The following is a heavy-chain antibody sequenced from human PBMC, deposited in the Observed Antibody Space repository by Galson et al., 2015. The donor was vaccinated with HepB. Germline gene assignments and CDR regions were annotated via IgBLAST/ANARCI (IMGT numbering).Heavy chain of an antibody. CDR3: AKDSEGATVNDY. CDR2: ISGSGGST. D-gene: IGHD1-26*01. CDR1: GFTFSSYA. J-gene: IGHJ4*02. V-gene: IGHV3-23*01. Sequence: SLRLSCAASGFTFSSYAMSWVRQAPGKGLEWVSAISGSGGSTYYADSVKGRFTISRDNSKNTLYLQMNSLRAEDTAVYYCAKDSEGATVNDYWGRGTLVTVSS.